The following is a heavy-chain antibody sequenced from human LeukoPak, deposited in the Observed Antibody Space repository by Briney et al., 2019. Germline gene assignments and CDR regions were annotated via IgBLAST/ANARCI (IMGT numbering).Heavy chain of an antibody. CDR3: ASDYGGTDGALDI. D-gene: IGHD4-23*01. J-gene: IGHJ3*02. V-gene: IGHV1-18*01. CDR1: GYTFTTHG. Sequence: ASVEVSCKSSGYTFTTHGITWVRQAPGQGLEWMGWISAYTGKTNYAQKIQGRVTMTTDTSTSTAYMELRSLRSDDTAVYYCASDYGGTDGALDIWGQGTMVIVSS. CDR2: ISAYTGKT.